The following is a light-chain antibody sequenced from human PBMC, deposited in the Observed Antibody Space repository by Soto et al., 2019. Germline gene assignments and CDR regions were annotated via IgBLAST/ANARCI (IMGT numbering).Light chain of an antibody. CDR2: GAS. V-gene: IGKV3-15*01. Sequence: EIVMTQSPATLSVSPGERATLSCRASQSVSTNLAWYQHKPGQTPRLVIYGASTRATGIPARFSGSGSGTEFTLTISNLQSEDFAVYYCQQYNNWPSTFGQGTKVDI. J-gene: IGKJ1*01. CDR3: QQYNNWPST. CDR1: QSVSTN.